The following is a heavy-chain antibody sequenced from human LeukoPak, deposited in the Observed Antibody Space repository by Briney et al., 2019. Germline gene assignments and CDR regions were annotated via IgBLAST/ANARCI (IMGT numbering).Heavy chain of an antibody. CDR1: GFTFSSYG. J-gene: IGHJ6*02. D-gene: IGHD2-15*01. CDR2: IWYDGSNK. V-gene: IGHV3-33*01. CDR3: AREDIDVVVVAATQHYYYYYGMDV. Sequence: GGSLRLSCAASGFTFSSYGMPWVRQAPGKGLEWVAVIWYDGSNKYYADSVKGRFTISRDNSKNTLYLQMNSLRAEDTAVYYCAREDIDVVVVAATQHYYYYYGMDVWGQGTTVTVSS.